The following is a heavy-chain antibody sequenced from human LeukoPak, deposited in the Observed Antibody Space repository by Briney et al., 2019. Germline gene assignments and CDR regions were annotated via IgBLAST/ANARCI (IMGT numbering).Heavy chain of an antibody. CDR3: ARVDGYSSGLTSHTHNWFDP. CDR2: IIPIFGTA. CDR1: GGTFSSYT. Sequence: AASVKVSCKASGGTFSSYTISWVRQAPGQGLEWMGGIIPIFGTANYAQKFQGRVTITADKSTSTAYMELSSLRSEDTAVYYCARVDGYSSGLTSHTHNWFDPWGQGTLVTVSS. J-gene: IGHJ5*02. D-gene: IGHD6-19*01. V-gene: IGHV1-69*06.